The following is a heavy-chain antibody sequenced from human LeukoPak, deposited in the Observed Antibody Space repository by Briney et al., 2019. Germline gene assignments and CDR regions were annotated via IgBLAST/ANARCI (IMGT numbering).Heavy chain of an antibody. CDR3: ARDRDGAWYFDL. CDR1: GASISSYY. CDR2: MSYSGVT. J-gene: IGHJ2*01. V-gene: IGHV4-59*01. Sequence: SETLSLTCTVSGASISSYYWSWIRQPPGKRLEWIGYMSYSGVTNYNPFLTSRVTISKDTSKNQLSLKVRSVTAADTAVYYCARDRDGAWYFDLWGRGTLVTVSS. D-gene: IGHD3-10*01.